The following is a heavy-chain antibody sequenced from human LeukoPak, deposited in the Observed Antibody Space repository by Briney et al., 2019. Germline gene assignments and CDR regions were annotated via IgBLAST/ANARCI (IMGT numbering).Heavy chain of an antibody. CDR3: AAQRAVGFDY. V-gene: IGHV3-30*07. D-gene: IGHD6-19*01. CDR2: ISSGGTYE. CDR1: GFTFSNYA. Sequence: PGGSLRLSCAASGFTFSNYAMHWVRQAPGKGLEWVSLISSGGTYEYYADSVKGRFTISRDNSKNTLYLQLNSLRAEDTAVYYCAAQRAVGFDYWGQGTLVTVSS. J-gene: IGHJ4*02.